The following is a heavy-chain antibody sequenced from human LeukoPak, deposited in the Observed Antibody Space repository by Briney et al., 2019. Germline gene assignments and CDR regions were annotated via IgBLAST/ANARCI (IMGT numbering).Heavy chain of an antibody. CDR3: TAGVYGAFNI. CDR1: GFTFSNAW. CDR2: IKSKADGGTT. J-gene: IGHJ3*02. Sequence: GGSLRLSCAASGFTFSNAWMNWVRQAPGKGLEWVGRIKSKADGGTTDYTTPVKDRFTISRDDSKNTVYLQLDSLQTEDTAMYLCTAGVYGAFNIWGQGTMVTVSS. V-gene: IGHV3-15*07. D-gene: IGHD5/OR15-5a*01.